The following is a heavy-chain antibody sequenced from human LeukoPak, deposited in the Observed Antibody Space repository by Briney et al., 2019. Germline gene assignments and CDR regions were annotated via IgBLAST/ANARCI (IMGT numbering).Heavy chain of an antibody. CDR3: AKDTGFGERESTIFDY. V-gene: IGHV3-9*01. CDR2: ISWYSGSI. D-gene: IGHD3-10*01. J-gene: IGHJ4*02. Sequence: PGGSLTLSCAASVFAFDHYAMHWVRQAPGKGLEGVSGISWYSGSIGYADSVKGRFTISRDNAKNSLYLQMNSLRAEDTALYYCAKDTGFGERESTIFDYWGQGTLVTVSS. CDR1: VFAFDHYA.